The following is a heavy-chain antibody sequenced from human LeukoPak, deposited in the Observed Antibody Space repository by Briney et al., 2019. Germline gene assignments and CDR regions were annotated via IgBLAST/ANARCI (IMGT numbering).Heavy chain of an antibody. V-gene: IGHV4-4*07. CDR2: IYTSGST. CDR1: GGSISGYY. D-gene: IGHD2-2*01. Sequence: PSETLSLTCTVSGGSISGYYWDWIRQPAGKGLEWIGRIYTSGSTNYNPSLKSRVTISVDKSKNQFSLKLSSVTAADTAVYYCARGSTRLKNWFDPWGQGTLVTVSS. CDR3: ARGSTRLKNWFDP. J-gene: IGHJ5*02.